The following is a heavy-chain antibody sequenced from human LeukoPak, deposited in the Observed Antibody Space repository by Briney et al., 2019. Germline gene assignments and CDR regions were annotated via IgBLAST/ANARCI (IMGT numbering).Heavy chain of an antibody. J-gene: IGHJ6*02. V-gene: IGHV4-59*01. D-gene: IGHD3-10*01. CDR3: ARDGAMVRGVIPPLGMDV. Sequence: SETLSLTCTVSGGSISSYYWSWIRQPPGKGLEWIGYIYYSGSTNYNPSLKSRVTISVDTSKNQFSLKLSSVTAADTAVYYCARDGAMVRGVIPPLGMDVWGQGTTVTVSS. CDR2: IYYSGST. CDR1: GGSISSYY.